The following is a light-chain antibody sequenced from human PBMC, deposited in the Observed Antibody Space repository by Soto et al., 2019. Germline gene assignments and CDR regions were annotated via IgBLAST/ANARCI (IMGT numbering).Light chain of an antibody. Sequence: QSALIQPRSVSGSPGQSVTISCTGTSSDVGGSKYVSWYRQHPGKAPKLMIYDVITRPSGVPDRFSGSKSGNTASLTISGLQAEDEADYYCCSYAGDYTFVFGSGTKLTVL. CDR2: DVI. CDR3: CSYAGDYTFV. J-gene: IGLJ1*01. CDR1: SSDVGGSKY. V-gene: IGLV2-11*01.